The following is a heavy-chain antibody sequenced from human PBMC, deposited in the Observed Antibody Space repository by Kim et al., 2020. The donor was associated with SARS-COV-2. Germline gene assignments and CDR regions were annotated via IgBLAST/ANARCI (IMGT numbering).Heavy chain of an antibody. CDR2: ISGSGGST. J-gene: IGHJ6*02. D-gene: IGHD2-2*01. V-gene: IGHV3-23*01. Sequence: GGSLRLSCAASGFTFSSYAMSWVRQAPGKGLEWVSAISGSGGSTYYADSVKGRFTISRDNSKNTLYLQMNSLRAEDTAVYYCAKSNQAPGSGVVVPAASYYYYGMDVWGQGTTVTVSS. CDR1: GFTFSSYA. CDR3: AKSNQAPGSGVVVPAASYYYYGMDV.